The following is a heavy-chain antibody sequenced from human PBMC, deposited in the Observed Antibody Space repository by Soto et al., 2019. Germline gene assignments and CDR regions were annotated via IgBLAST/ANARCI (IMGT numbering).Heavy chain of an antibody. Sequence: GASVKVSCKASGYTFTVYYIHWVRRAPGQGLEWMGWINPKSGGTMYPQKFQGRVTMTWDTSISTAYMALTRLRSDDTAVYYCARDLAKGGGSAGFDYWGQGTLVTVSS. CDR1: GYTFTVYY. CDR2: INPKSGGT. CDR3: ARDLAKGGGSAGFDY. J-gene: IGHJ4*02. V-gene: IGHV1-2*02. D-gene: IGHD1-26*01.